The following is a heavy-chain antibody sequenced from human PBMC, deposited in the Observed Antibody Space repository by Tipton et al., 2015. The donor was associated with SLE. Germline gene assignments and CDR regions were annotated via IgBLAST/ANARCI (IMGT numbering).Heavy chain of an antibody. V-gene: IGHV4-59*02. CDR1: GGAVIHNY. CDR3: ARDNSIGAFDI. J-gene: IGHJ3*02. D-gene: IGHD4-11*01. Sequence: TLSLTCSVSGGAVIHNYWSWIRQPPGKGLEWIGYIHSSGTTKYDSSLRSRVTISVDTSKNQFSLRLTSVTAADAAVYYCARDNSIGAFDIWGQGTMVTVSS. CDR2: IHSSGTT.